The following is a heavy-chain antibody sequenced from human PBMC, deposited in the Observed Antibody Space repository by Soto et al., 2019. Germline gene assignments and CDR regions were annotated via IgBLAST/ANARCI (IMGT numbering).Heavy chain of an antibody. CDR3: ASGSTVTSYAHYGMDV. CDR1: GGTFSSYT. D-gene: IGHD4-17*01. Sequence: QVQLVQSGAEVKKPGSSVKVSCKASGGTFSSYTLSWVRQAPGQGLEWMGRIIPILAIADYAQKFQGRVTITADKSTSTAYMELSSLRSEDTAVYYCASGSTVTSYAHYGMDVWGQGTTVTVS. V-gene: IGHV1-69*02. J-gene: IGHJ6*02. CDR2: IIPILAIA.